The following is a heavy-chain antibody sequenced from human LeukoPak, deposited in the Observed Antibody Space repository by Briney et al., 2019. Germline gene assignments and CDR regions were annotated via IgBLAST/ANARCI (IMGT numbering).Heavy chain of an antibody. D-gene: IGHD2-2*01. V-gene: IGHV5-51*01. CDR3: ARQDGYCSSTSCYADYYYGMDV. CDR1: GYSFTNYW. J-gene: IGHJ6*02. Sequence: GESLKISCKGSGYSFTNYWIGWVRQMPGKGLEWMGIIYPGDSDTTYSPSFQGQVTISADKSISTAYLQWSSLKASDTAMYYCARQDGYCSSTSCYADYYYGMDVWGQGTTVTVSS. CDR2: IYPGDSDT.